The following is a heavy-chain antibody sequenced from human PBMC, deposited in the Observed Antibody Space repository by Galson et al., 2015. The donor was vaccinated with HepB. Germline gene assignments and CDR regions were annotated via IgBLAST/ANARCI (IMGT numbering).Heavy chain of an antibody. V-gene: IGHV3-7*01. CDR1: GFTFSSYW. CDR2: IKQDGSEK. Sequence: SLRLSCAASGFTFSSYWMSWVRQAPGKGLEWVANIKQDGSEKYYVDSVKGRFTISRDNAKNSLYLQMNSLRAEDTAVYYCARRRYYPIPRIIDYMDVWGKGTTVTVSS. D-gene: IGHD3-10*01. CDR3: ARRRYYPIPRIIDYMDV. J-gene: IGHJ6*03.